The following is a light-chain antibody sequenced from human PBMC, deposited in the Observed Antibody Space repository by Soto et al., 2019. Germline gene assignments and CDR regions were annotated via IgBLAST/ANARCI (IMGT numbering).Light chain of an antibody. CDR3: QQYYTNPIT. CDR2: WAS. CDR1: QSVLYHSNNRNY. Sequence: DIVMTQSPDSLAVSLGERATINCKSSQSVLYHSNNRNYLAWYQQKPGQPPKLLIFWASTRESGVPDRFSGSGSGKDFTLTISSLQAEDVAVYYCQQYYTNPITFGPGTRVDIK. V-gene: IGKV4-1*01. J-gene: IGKJ3*01.